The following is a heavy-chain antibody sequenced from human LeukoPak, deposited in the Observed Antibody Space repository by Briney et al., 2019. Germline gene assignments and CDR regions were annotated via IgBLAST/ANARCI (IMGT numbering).Heavy chain of an antibody. CDR3: ARVQQLANVYYFDY. V-gene: IGHV5-51*01. CDR2: IYPGDSDT. D-gene: IGHD6-13*01. J-gene: IGHJ4*02. CDR1: GYTFTSYG. Sequence: GESLKISCQGSGYTFTSYGIGWVRQLPGKGLEWMGIIYPGDSDTRYSPSFQGQVTISADKSVSTAYLQWSSLKASDTAMYYCARVQQLANVYYFDYWGQGTLVTVSS.